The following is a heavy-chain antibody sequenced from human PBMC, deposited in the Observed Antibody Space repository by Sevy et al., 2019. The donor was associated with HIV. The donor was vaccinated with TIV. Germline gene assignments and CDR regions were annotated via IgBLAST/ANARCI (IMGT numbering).Heavy chain of an antibody. Sequence: SETLSLTCAVYGGSFSGYYWRWIRQPPGKGLEWIGEINHSGSTNYNPSLKSRVTISVDTSKNQFSLKLSSVTAADTAVYYCARGQPPYCSSTSCYSAWFDPWGQGTLVTVSS. D-gene: IGHD2-2*01. CDR2: INHSGST. V-gene: IGHV4-34*01. CDR3: ARGQPPYCSSTSCYSAWFDP. J-gene: IGHJ5*02. CDR1: GGSFSGYY.